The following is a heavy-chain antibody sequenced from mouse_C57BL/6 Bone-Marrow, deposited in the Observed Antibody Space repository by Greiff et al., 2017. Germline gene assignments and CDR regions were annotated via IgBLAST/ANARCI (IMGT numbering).Heavy chain of an antibody. D-gene: IGHD1-1*01. Sequence: EVQGVESGGGLVQPGGSLKLSCAASGFTFSDYGMAWVRQAPRKGPEWVAFISNLAYSIYYADNLTGRFTISRENAKNTLYLEMSSLRSEDTAMYYCARHPPYYYGAFDVWGTGTTVTVSS. CDR3: ARHPPYYYGAFDV. CDR2: ISNLAYSI. CDR1: GFTFSDYG. J-gene: IGHJ1*03. V-gene: IGHV5-15*01.